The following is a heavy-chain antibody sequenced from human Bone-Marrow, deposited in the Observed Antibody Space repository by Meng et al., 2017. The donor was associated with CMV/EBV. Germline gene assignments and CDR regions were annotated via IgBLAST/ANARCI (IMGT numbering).Heavy chain of an antibody. D-gene: IGHD3-3*01. J-gene: IGHJ4*02. CDR1: GGSFRAYY. CDR2: IYYSGST. Sequence: SETLSLTCAVFGGSFRAYYWSWIRQPPGKGLEWIGSIYYSGSTYYNPSLKSRVTISVDTSKNQFSLKLSPVTAADTAVYYCSSIYDFVGALDYWGQGTLVTVSS. CDR3: SSIYDFVGALDY. V-gene: IGHV4-34*01.